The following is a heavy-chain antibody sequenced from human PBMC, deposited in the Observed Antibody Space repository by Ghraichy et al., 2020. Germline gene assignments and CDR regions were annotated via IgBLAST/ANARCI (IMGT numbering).Heavy chain of an antibody. CDR3: AKGYYYDSSSPWNPPLFDY. D-gene: IGHD3-22*01. CDR2: ISATGANT. CDR1: GFTFTNFA. J-gene: IGHJ4*02. V-gene: IGHV3-23*01. Sequence: GESLNISCAASGFTFTNFAMNWVRQAPGKGLEWVSAISATGANTYYADSVKGRFTISRDNSKNTLYLQMNSLRAEDTAVYYCAKGYYYDSSSPWNPPLFDYWGQGTLVTVSS.